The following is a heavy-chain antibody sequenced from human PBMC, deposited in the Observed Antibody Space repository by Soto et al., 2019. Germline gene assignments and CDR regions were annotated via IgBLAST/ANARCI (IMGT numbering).Heavy chain of an antibody. CDR2: IIPIFGTA. D-gene: IGHD2-15*01. Sequence: QVQLVQSGAEVKKPGSSVKVSCKASGGTFSSYAISWVRQAPGQGLEWMGGIIPIFGTANYAQKFKGRVTITADKSTSTAYMELSSLRSEDTAVYYCASGYCSGGSCYDPLYYGMDVWGQGTTVTVSS. V-gene: IGHV1-69*06. CDR3: ASGYCSGGSCYDPLYYGMDV. J-gene: IGHJ6*02. CDR1: GGTFSSYA.